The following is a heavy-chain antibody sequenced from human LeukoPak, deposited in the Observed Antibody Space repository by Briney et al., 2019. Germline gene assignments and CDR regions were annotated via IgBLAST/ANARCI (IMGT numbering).Heavy chain of an antibody. CDR1: GGTFSSYA. CDR3: ARDAGSHDALDI. Sequence: SVKVSCKASGGTFSSYAISWVRQAPGQGLEWMGGIIPIFGTANYAQKFQGRVTITADESTSTAYMELSSLRSEDTAVYYCARDAGSHDALDIWGQGTMVTVSS. V-gene: IGHV1-69*13. D-gene: IGHD3-10*01. J-gene: IGHJ3*02. CDR2: IIPIFGTA.